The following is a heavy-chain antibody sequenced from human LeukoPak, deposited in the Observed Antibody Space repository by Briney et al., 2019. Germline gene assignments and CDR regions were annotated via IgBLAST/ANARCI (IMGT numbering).Heavy chain of an antibody. Sequence: SETLSLTYAVSGGSISSSNWWSWVRQPPGKGLEWIGEIYHSGSTNYNPSLKSRVTISIDTSKNQFSLKLSSVTAADTAIYFCARSFYYDSSGFDYWGQGTLVTVSS. J-gene: IGHJ4*02. V-gene: IGHV4-4*02. CDR2: IYHSGST. CDR1: GGSISSSNW. CDR3: ARSFYYDSSGFDY. D-gene: IGHD3-22*01.